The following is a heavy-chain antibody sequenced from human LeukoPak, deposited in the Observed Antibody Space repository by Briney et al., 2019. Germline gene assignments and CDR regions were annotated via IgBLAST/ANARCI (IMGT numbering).Heavy chain of an antibody. J-gene: IGHJ4*02. V-gene: IGHV1-2*02. CDR1: GYTFTGYY. Sequence: ASVKVSCKASGYTFTGYYMHWVRQAAGQVLEWMGWINPNSGGTNYAQKFQGRVTMTRDTSISTAYMERSRLRSEDTAVYYCARGVARSSGGLSYWGQGTLVTVSS. D-gene: IGHD6-19*01. CDR3: ARGVARSSGGLSY. CDR2: INPNSGGT.